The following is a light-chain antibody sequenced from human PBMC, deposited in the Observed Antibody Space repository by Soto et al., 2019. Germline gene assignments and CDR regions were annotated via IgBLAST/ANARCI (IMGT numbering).Light chain of an antibody. CDR3: QHYNSYLWT. CDR2: KAS. Sequence: DIQMTQSPSTLSASVGDRVTITCRASQSISSWLAWYQQKPGKAPKLLIYKASSLESGVPSRFSGSGSGTGFTLTISSLQPDDFATYYCQHYNSYLWTFGQGTKVEIK. V-gene: IGKV1-5*03. J-gene: IGKJ1*01. CDR1: QSISSW.